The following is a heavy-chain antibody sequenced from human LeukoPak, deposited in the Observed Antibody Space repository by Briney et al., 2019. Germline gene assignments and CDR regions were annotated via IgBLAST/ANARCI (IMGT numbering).Heavy chain of an antibody. D-gene: IGHD6-13*01. Sequence: SETLSLTCTVSGGSISSYYWSWIRQPPGKGLEWIGYIYYSGSTNHNPSLKSRVTISVDTSKNQFSLKLSSVTAADTAVYYCARGQQLTYYYYYYMDDWGKGTTVTVSS. J-gene: IGHJ6*03. V-gene: IGHV4-59*01. CDR2: IYYSGST. CDR1: GGSISSYY. CDR3: ARGQQLTYYYYYYMDD.